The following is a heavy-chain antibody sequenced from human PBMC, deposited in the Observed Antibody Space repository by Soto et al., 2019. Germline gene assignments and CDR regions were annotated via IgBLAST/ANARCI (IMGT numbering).Heavy chain of an antibody. Sequence: EVQLVESGGGLVKPGGSVGLSCAASGFTFENVWMHWVRQAPGKGLEWVGRIKSKADGETIDYAEPVKGRFSISRDDSKTTPYPQMNNLKTEDTAVYYCNAYCDFWGGHTPLWGQGTLVAVSS. D-gene: IGHD3-3*01. CDR1: GFTFENVW. V-gene: IGHV3-15*07. J-gene: IGHJ4*02. CDR2: IKSKADGETI. CDR3: NAYCDFWGGHTPL.